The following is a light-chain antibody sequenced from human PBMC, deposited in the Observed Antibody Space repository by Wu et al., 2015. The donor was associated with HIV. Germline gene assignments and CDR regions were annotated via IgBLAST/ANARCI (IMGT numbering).Light chain of an antibody. Sequence: DIQMTQFPSTLSASVGDRVTITCRASQTFSSWLAWYQHKPGKAPNLLIYKASVLQNGVPSRFSGSKSGTEFTLTISSLQPDDFATYYCQQYHTYPYTFGQGTKLEIK. CDR1: QTFSSW. J-gene: IGKJ2*01. CDR3: QQYHTYPYT. V-gene: IGKV1-5*03. CDR2: KAS.